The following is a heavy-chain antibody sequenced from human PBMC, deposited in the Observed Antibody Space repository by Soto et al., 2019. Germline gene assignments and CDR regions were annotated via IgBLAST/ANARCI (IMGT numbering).Heavy chain of an antibody. CDR1: GFTLNNHA. D-gene: IGHD5-18*01. Sequence: HPGGSLRLSCAASGFTLNNHAMRWLRQAPGKGLEWVSSISESGDRTYYADFVKGRFTISRDTSKNTVSLQMNSLTLEDTAVYYCANVYSHASLSWGQATLVPV. CDR2: ISESGDRT. V-gene: IGHV3-23*01. CDR3: ANVYSHASLS. J-gene: IGHJ5*02.